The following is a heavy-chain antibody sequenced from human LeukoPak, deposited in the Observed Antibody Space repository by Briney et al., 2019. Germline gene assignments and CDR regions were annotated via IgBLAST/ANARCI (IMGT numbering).Heavy chain of an antibody. D-gene: IGHD2-2*01. Sequence: GGSLRLSCAASGLTFSIYAMSWVRQAPGKGLEWVSAISGSGGSTYYADSVKGRFTISRDNSKNTLYLQMNSLRAEDTAVYYCAKEARPKGVLVVVPAALDYWGQGTLVTVSS. V-gene: IGHV3-23*01. CDR2: ISGSGGST. CDR1: GLTFSIYA. J-gene: IGHJ4*02. CDR3: AKEARPKGVLVVVPAALDY.